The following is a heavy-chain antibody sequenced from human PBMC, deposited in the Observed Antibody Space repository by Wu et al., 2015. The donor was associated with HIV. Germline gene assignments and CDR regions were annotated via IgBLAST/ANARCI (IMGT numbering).Heavy chain of an antibody. CDR1: GYTFTSYA. V-gene: IGHV1-18*01. CDR3: ARDRGGSDF. J-gene: IGHJ4*02. D-gene: IGHD3-10*01. CDR2: ISVYNGVT. Sequence: QVRLVQFGGEVKKPGASVKVSCQASGYTFTSYAFSWVRQAPGQGLEWMGWISVYNGVTDYAQRFQDRVTLTTDASTNTAYMELRSLKSDDTAIYYCARDRGGSDFWGQGTLVTVSS.